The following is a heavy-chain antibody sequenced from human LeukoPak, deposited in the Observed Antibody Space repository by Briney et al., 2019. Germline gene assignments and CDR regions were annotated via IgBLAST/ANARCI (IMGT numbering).Heavy chain of an antibody. J-gene: IGHJ4*02. D-gene: IGHD3-22*01. CDR2: IYSGGTT. V-gene: IGHV3-66*01. CDR1: GFTVRRNF. CDR3: ARCTSYYDSSGYYYYFDC. Sequence: GGPLRLSCAASGFTVRRNFMSWPREAPGKGLEWVSVIYSGGTTYYADSVKDRFTISRDNSTNTLYLQMNSLRAEDSAVYYCARCTSYYDSSGYYYYFDCWGQGTLVTVSS.